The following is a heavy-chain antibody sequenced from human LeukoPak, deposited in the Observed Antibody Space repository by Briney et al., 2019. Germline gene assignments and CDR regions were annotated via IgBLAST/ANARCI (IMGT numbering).Heavy chain of an antibody. J-gene: IGHJ4*02. D-gene: IGHD2-2*01. CDR3: AKEGEGYCSSTSCYYFDY. CDR2: IRYDGSDK. Sequence: PGGSLRLSCAASGFTFSSYGMHWVRQAPGKGLEWVAFIRYDGSDKNYADSVKGRFTISRDNSKSTLYLQMNSLRAEDTAVYYCAKEGEGYCSSTSCYYFDYWGQGTLVTVSS. CDR1: GFTFSSYG. V-gene: IGHV3-30*02.